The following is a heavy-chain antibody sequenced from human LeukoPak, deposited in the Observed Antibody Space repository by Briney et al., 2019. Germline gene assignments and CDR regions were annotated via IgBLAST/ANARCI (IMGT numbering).Heavy chain of an antibody. J-gene: IGHJ4*02. CDR3: ARDTTAGPYGETLN. Sequence: GASVKVSCKASRGTFSSYATSWVRQAPGQGLEWMGGIISIFGTANYAQKFQGRVTITTDESTSTAYMELSSLRSEDTAVYYCARDTTAGPYGETLNWGQGTLVTVSS. D-gene: IGHD4-17*01. CDR2: IISIFGTA. CDR1: RGTFSSYA. V-gene: IGHV1-69*05.